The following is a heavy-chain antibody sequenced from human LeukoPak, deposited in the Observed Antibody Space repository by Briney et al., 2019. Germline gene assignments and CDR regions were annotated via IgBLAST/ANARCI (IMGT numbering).Heavy chain of an antibody. CDR1: GASFGGYY. J-gene: IGHJ5*02. Sequence: SETLSLTCAVYGASFGGYYWSWIRQPPGKGLEWIGEINHSGSTNYNPSLKSRVPISVDTSKNQFYLKLSSVTAADTAVYYCARLTDNWNYVFDPWGQGTLVTVSS. CDR3: ARLTDNWNYVFDP. V-gene: IGHV4-34*01. D-gene: IGHD1-7*01. CDR2: INHSGST.